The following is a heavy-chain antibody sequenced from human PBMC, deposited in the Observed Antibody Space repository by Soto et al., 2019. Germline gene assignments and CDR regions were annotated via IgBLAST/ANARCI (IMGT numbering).Heavy chain of an antibody. J-gene: IGHJ4*02. CDR3: ATRDTGRVY. D-gene: IGHD5-18*01. CDR2: SHQSGNT. Sequence: QVQLQESGPGLVKPSGTLSLTCAVSGVSIGSHDWWTWVRQPPGKGLEWIGESHQSGNTNYNSSPXSRLTISLDNSKTHFSLQLSSVTVADTAVYYCATRDTGRVYWGQGTLVTVSS. CDR1: GVSIGSHDW. V-gene: IGHV4-4*02.